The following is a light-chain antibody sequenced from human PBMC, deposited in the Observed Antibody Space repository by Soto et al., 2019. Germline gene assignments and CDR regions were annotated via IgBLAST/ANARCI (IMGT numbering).Light chain of an antibody. CDR3: QHYGTSAL. CDR1: QSVSDSY. V-gene: IGKV3-20*01. J-gene: IGKJ3*01. CDR2: AS. Sequence: EIVLTQSPGTLSLSPGERATLSCRASQSVSDSYLAWYQQKPGQAPRLLIYASSRATGIPDRFSGSGSGTDFTLCISRLEPEDFAVYYCQHYGTSALFGPGTRVDIK.